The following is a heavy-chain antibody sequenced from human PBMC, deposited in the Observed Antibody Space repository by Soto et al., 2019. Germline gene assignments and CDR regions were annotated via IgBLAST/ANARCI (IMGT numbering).Heavy chain of an antibody. CDR3: AKVLSKNYYYPFDF. J-gene: IGHJ4*02. Sequence: GGSLRLSCTASGFTFSDYAMAWVRQAPGKGLEWVSTISGGSSVTYYGDSVKGRFTISRDNAKRTLFLQLNRLSAEDTATYYCAKVLSKNYYYPFDFWGQGTQVTVSS. V-gene: IGHV3-23*01. D-gene: IGHD3-10*01. CDR2: ISGGSSVT. CDR1: GFTFSDYA.